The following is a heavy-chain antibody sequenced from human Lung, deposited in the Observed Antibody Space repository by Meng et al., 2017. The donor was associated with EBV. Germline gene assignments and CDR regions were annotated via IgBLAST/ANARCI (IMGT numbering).Heavy chain of an antibody. J-gene: IGHJ4*02. CDR1: EFSFSTYW. D-gene: IGHD1-14*01. CDR3: SRDLAGPRDF. CDR2: INEDGTTT. Sequence: ERLPVDSGGTLVHPGGSLRLSCAASEFSFSTYWMHWVRQAPGEGLAWVARINEDGTTTNYADSVKGRFTIYRDNAKNRLYLQMNSLRVEDTAVYFCSRDLAGPRDFWGQGTLVTVSS. V-gene: IGHV3-74*01.